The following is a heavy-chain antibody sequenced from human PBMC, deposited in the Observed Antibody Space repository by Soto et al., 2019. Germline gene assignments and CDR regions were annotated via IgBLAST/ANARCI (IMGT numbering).Heavy chain of an antibody. CDR2: IYYSGST. V-gene: IGHV4-59*01. CDR1: GGSISNYY. Sequence: PSETLSLTCTVSGGSISNYYWSWIRQPPGKRLEWIGYIYYSGSTNYNPSLKSRVTISLDTSKNQFSLKLSSVTAADTAVYYCARLGGGTTSVYYYYMDVWGKGTTVTVSS. D-gene: IGHD1-26*01. J-gene: IGHJ6*03. CDR3: ARLGGGTTSVYYYYMDV.